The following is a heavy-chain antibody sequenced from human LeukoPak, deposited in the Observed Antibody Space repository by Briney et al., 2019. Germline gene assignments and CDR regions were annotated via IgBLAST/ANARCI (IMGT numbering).Heavy chain of an antibody. J-gene: IGHJ4*02. CDR3: AKSLRSSSWYSDSYFDY. CDR1: GFTFSSYG. D-gene: IGHD6-13*01. V-gene: IGHV3-30*02. Sequence: GGSLRLSCAASGFTFSSYGMHWVRQAPGKGLEWVAFKRYDGSNKYCADSVKGRFTISRDNSKNTLYLQMNSLRAEDTAVYYCAKSLRSSSWYSDSYFDYWGQGTLVTVSS. CDR2: KRYDGSNK.